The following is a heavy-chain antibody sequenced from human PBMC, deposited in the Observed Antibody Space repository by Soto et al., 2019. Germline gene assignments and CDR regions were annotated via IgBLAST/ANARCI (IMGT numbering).Heavy chain of an antibody. V-gene: IGHV1-69*02. D-gene: IGHD4-17*01. J-gene: IGHJ6*03. CDR2: IIPIFNIA. CDR3: ARVSEMGTVTEGYYYYMDV. CDR1: GGTFSNYT. Sequence: QVKLVQSGAEVRKPGSSVKVSCKASGGTFSNYTISWVRQAPGQGLEWMGRIIPIFNIANYAQKFQGRVTITADKSTSTVYMELSNPRSEDTAVYYCARVSEMGTVTEGYYYYMDVWGKGTTVTVSS.